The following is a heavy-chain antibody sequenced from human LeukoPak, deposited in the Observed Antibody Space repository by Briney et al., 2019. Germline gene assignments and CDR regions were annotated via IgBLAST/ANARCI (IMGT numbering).Heavy chain of an antibody. CDR3: ATDPGYSSGSFDY. D-gene: IGHD6-19*01. Sequence: GGSLRLSCAASGFTFSSYAMSWVRQAPGKGLEWVAAISGSGGSTYYADSVKGRFTISRDNSKTTLYLQMNSLRAEDTAVYYCATDPGYSSGSFDYWGQGTLVTVSS. CDR1: GFTFSSYA. CDR2: ISGSGGST. J-gene: IGHJ4*02. V-gene: IGHV3-23*01.